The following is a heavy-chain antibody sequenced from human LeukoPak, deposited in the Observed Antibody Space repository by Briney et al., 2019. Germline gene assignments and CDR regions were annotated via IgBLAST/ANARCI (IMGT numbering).Heavy chain of an antibody. J-gene: IGHJ3*02. CDR2: VNPNSGGT. CDR1: GYTFTGYY. D-gene: IGHD3-9*01. CDR3: ARVRVLRYFDWLSDAFDI. V-gene: IGHV1-2*02. Sequence: ASVKVSCKASGYTFTGYYMHWVRQAPGQGLEWMGWVNPNSGGTNYAQKFQGRVTMTRDTSISTAYMELSRLRSDDTAVYYCARVRVLRYFDWLSDAFDIWGQGTMVTVSS.